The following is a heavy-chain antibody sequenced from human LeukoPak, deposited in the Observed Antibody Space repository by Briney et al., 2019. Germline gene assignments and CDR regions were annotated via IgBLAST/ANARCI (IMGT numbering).Heavy chain of an antibody. CDR3: ATVHGITGTTGLWFDP. D-gene: IGHD1-20*01. CDR2: IYYSGST. J-gene: IGHJ5*02. V-gene: IGHV4-59*08. CDR1: GGSISSYY. Sequence: PSETLSLTCTVSGGSISSYYWSWIRQPPGKGLEWIGYIYYSGSTNYSPSLKSRVTISVDTSKNQFPLKLSSVTAADTAVYYCATVHGITGTTGLWFDPWGQGTLVTVSS.